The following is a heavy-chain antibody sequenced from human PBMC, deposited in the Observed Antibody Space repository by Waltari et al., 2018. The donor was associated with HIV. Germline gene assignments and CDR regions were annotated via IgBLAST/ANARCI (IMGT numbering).Heavy chain of an antibody. CDR2: ISGLSGDRR. J-gene: IGHJ5*02. CDR1: GNSFSDYG. V-gene: IGHV1-18*01. D-gene: IGHD3-22*01. CDR3: ARGSLLRNWLDP. Sequence: QVHLVPSGAAVKKPRAPVRVSCKAPGNSFSDYGISWVRQAPGQGLEWMGWISGLSGDRRNYAQKFQGRVTLSTDTSTTTVYMELRSLTSDDTAIYYCARGSLLRNWLDPWGQGTLVTVSS.